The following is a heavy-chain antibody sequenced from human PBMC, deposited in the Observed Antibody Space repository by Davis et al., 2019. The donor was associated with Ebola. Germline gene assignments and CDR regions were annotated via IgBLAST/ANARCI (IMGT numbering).Heavy chain of an antibody. V-gene: IGHV3-66*02. J-gene: IGHJ4*02. CDR3: ARDDGGVDY. Sequence: PGGSLRLSCAASGFTFDDYGMSWVRQAPGKGLEWVSVIYSGGSTYYADSVKGRFTISRDNSKNTLYLQMNSLRAEDTAVYYCARDDGGVDYWGQGTLVTVSS. D-gene: IGHD3-10*01. CDR1: GFTFDDYG. CDR2: IYSGGST.